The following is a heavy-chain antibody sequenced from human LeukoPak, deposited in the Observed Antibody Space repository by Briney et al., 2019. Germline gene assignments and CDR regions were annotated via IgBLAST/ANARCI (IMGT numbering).Heavy chain of an antibody. CDR1: RYTFTSYD. D-gene: IGHD3-22*01. CDR2: MNPNTGRT. CDR3: ARLSQTPDYYSNGGYYYLGY. V-gene: IGHV1-8*01. J-gene: IGHJ4*02. Sequence: ASVTVSYKASRYTFTSYDINWVREAAGQKLEWMGWMNPNTGRTGFAQKFQGRRTMTRDASISTAYMELSSLRSDDTAVYYCARLSQTPDYYSNGGYYYLGYWGQGTPVTVSS.